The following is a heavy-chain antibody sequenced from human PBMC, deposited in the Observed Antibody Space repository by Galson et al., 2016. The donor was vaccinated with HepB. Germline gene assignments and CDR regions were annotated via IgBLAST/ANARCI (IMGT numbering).Heavy chain of an antibody. J-gene: IGHJ4*02. CDR1: GFTFNAHW. V-gene: IGHV3-74*01. Sequence: SLRLSCAASGFTFNAHWMNWVRQAPGKGLEWVSRIKSDGSYTNYADSVKGRFTISRDSAKNTLYLQMNSLRVEDTTVYYCARDQSGDCSTTKCWGPDYWGQGTLVTVSS. CDR3: ARDQSGDCSTTKCWGPDY. CDR2: IKSDGSYT. D-gene: IGHD2-2*01.